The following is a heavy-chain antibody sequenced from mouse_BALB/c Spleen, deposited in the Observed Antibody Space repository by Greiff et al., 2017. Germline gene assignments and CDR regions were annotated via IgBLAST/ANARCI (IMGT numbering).Heavy chain of an antibody. D-gene: IGHD2-4*01. Sequence: EVKLQESGAELVKPGASVKLSCTASGFNIKDTYMHWVKQRPEQGLEWIGRIDPANGNTKYDPKFQGKATITADTSSNTAYLQLSSLTSEDTAVYYCARSDDYEGWFAYWGQGTLVTVSA. CDR2: IDPANGNT. CDR1: GFNIKDTY. CDR3: ARSDDYEGWFAY. V-gene: IGHV14-3*02. J-gene: IGHJ3*01.